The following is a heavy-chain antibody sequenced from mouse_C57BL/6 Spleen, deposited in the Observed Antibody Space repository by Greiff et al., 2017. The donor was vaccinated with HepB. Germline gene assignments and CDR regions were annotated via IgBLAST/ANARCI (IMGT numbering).Heavy chain of an antibody. CDR1: GYTFTSYW. CDR3: TGGDCSGYSSFDD. V-gene: IGHV1-52*01. CDR2: IDPSDSET. D-gene: IGHD3-1*01. Sequence: QVQLQQPGAELVRPGSSVKLSCKASGYTFTSYWMHWVKQRPIQGLEWIGNIDPSDSETHYNQKFKDKATLTVDKSSSTAYMQLSSLTSEDSAVYYCTGGDCSGYSSFDDWGKGTTVTVSS. J-gene: IGHJ2*01.